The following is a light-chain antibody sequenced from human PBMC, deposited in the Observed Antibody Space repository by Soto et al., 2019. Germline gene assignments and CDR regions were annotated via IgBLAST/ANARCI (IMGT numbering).Light chain of an antibody. CDR3: AAWDDSLNGPM. V-gene: IGLV1-44*01. CDR1: SSNIGNNT. J-gene: IGLJ3*02. Sequence: QSVLTQPPSASGTPGQRVTISCSGSSSNIGNNTVNWYQQLPGTAPKLLIYSNNQRPSGVPDRFSGSKSGTSASLAISGLQSEDEADYYCAAWDDSLNGPMFGGGTKLTVL. CDR2: SNN.